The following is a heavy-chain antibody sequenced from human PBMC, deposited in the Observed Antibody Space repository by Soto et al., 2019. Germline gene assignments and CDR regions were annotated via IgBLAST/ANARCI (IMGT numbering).Heavy chain of an antibody. CDR3: ARDWDAHGDYVPFDP. D-gene: IGHD4-17*01. V-gene: IGHV1-46*01. J-gene: IGHJ5*02. Sequence: ASVKVSCKAPADTFTSYYIHWVRQAPGHGLEWMGIINPNGGSTRFAQTFQGRVTMTRDTSTSTVYMELSSLRSEDTAVYYCARDWDAHGDYVPFDPWGQGTLVTVSS. CDR1: ADTFTSYY. CDR2: INPNGGST.